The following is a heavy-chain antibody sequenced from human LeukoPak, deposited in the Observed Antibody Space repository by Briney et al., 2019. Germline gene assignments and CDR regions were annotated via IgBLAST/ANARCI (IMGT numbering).Heavy chain of an antibody. CDR1: GYTFTSYG. CDR3: ARVSPIAAAVAYYFDY. CDR2: ISAYNGNT. D-gene: IGHD6-13*01. Sequence: ASVKVSCKASGYTFTSYGISWVRQAPGQGLEWMGWISAYNGNTNYAQKLQGRVTMTTDTSTSTAYMELRSLRSDDTAVYYCARVSPIAAAVAYYFDYWGQGTLVPVSS. J-gene: IGHJ4*02. V-gene: IGHV1-18*01.